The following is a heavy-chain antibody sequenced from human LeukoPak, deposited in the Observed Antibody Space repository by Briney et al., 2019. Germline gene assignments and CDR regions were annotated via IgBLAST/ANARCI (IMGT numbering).Heavy chain of an antibody. D-gene: IGHD6-13*01. V-gene: IGHV3-23*01. Sequence: PGGSLRLSCAASGFTFISYAISWVRQAPGKGLEWVSTITGSGGSTYHADSVKGRFTISRDNSKNTLSLQMNSLRAEDTAVYYCAKVAAAGYNYYSMDVWGKGTTVTVSS. J-gene: IGHJ6*03. CDR2: ITGSGGST. CDR1: GFTFISYA. CDR3: AKVAAAGYNYYSMDV.